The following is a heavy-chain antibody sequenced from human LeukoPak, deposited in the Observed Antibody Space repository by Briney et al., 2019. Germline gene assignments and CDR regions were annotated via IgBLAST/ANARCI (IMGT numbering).Heavy chain of an antibody. CDR1: GYTFTSYD. V-gene: IGHV1-8*01. CDR3: ARFTQGEWLLEH. D-gene: IGHD3-3*01. Sequence: GASVKVSFKASGYTFTSYDINWVRQATGQGLEWMGWMNPNSGNTGYAQKFQGRVTMTRNTSISTAYMELSSLRSEDTAVYYCARFTQGEWLLEHWGQGTLVTVSS. CDR2: MNPNSGNT. J-gene: IGHJ4*02.